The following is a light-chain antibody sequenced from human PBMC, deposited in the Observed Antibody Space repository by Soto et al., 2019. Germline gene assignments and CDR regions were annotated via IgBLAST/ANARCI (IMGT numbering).Light chain of an antibody. J-gene: IGKJ1*01. V-gene: IGKV1-39*01. CDR2: AAS. CDR3: QQSYSSPPT. CDR1: QDIRNT. Sequence: IQMTQSPSSLSASVGDRVAISCRASQDIRNTLAWYQQKPGEAPKLLIFAASNLQSGAPSRFSGSRSGPDFTLTISSLQPEDFATYYCQQSYSSPPTFGQGTKVDIK.